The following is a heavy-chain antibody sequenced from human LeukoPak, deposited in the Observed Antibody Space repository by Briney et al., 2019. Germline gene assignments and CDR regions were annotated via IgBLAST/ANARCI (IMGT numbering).Heavy chain of an antibody. CDR3: ARGGKYQFLSGY. Sequence: GGSLRLSCAASGFTFSNYAMSWVRQAPGKGLERVSGISGGGGSTYYADSVKGRFTISRDNSKNTLYLQMNSLRAEDTAVYYCARGGKYQFLSGYWGQGTLVTVSS. CDR1: GFTFSNYA. CDR2: ISGGGGST. J-gene: IGHJ4*02. V-gene: IGHV3-23*01. D-gene: IGHD2-2*01.